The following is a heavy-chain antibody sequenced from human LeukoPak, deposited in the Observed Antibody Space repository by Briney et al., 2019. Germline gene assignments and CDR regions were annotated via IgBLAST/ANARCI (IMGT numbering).Heavy chain of an antibody. CDR2: INRDGTGT. V-gene: IGHV3-74*01. CDR1: GFTFSSYA. J-gene: IGHJ4*02. CDR3: ARGLSYAVAYGDY. Sequence: GGSLRLSCAASGFTFSSYAMSWVRQAPGKGLEWVPAINRDGTGTSHADSVRGRFTVSRDNAKNTLYLQLNSLRADDTAVYYCARGLSYAVAYGDYWGQGTLVTVSS. D-gene: IGHD6-19*01.